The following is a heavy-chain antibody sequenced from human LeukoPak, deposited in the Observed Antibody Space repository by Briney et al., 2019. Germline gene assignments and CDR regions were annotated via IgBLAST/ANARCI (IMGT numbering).Heavy chain of an antibody. D-gene: IGHD2-21*01. V-gene: IGHV3-53*01. CDR3: VRNSGELGA. J-gene: IGHJ5*02. CDR1: GFTVSNNY. CDR2: IYSAGGT. Sequence: GGSLRLSCAASGFTVSNNYMSWVRRAAGKGLEWVALIYSAGGTYYADSVKGRFTISRDNSKNTLHLQMNSLRAEDTAVYYCVRNSGELGAWGQGTLVSVSS.